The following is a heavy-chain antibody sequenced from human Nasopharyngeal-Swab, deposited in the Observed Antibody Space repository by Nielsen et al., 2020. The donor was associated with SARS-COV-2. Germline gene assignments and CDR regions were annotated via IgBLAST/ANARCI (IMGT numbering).Heavy chain of an antibody. CDR2: ISGSGGST. CDR1: GFTFSSYA. D-gene: IGHD2-15*01. V-gene: IGHV3-23*01. J-gene: IGHJ6*02. CDR3: AKMGGGSKFDYYYYGMDV. Sequence: GGSLSLSCAASGFTFSSYAMSWVRQAPGKGLEWVSAISGSGGSTYYADSVKGRFTISRDNSKNTLYLQMNSLRAEDTAVYYCAKMGGGSKFDYYYYGMDVWGQGTTVTVSS.